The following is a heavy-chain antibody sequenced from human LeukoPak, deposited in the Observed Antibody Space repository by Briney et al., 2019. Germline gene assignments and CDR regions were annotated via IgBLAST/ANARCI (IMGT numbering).Heavy chain of an antibody. D-gene: IGHD3-22*01. CDR1: GGSFSGYY. CDR2: MNPSGST. Sequence: SETLSLTCAVCGGSFSGYYWAWLRQPPEKGLEWIGEMNPSGSTYYNPSLKSRVTISVDTSKNQFSLELSSVTAADTALYYCARCRQDVTMIVVVMTAVSYYLDVWGKGTTVTVS. J-gene: IGHJ6*03. CDR3: ARCRQDVTMIVVVMTAVSYYLDV. V-gene: IGHV4-34*01.